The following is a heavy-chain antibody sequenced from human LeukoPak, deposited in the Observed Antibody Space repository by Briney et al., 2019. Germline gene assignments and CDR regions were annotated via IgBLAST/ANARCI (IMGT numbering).Heavy chain of an antibody. Sequence: ASVKVSCKASGYTFTSYDINWVRQATGQGLEWMGWMNPNSGNTGYAQKFRGRVTMTRNTSISTAYMELSSLRSEDTAVYYCARADPSRYCSSTSCYDIDYWGQGTLVTVSS. V-gene: IGHV1-8*01. CDR2: MNPNSGNT. CDR1: GYTFTSYD. J-gene: IGHJ4*02. D-gene: IGHD2-2*01. CDR3: ARADPSRYCSSTSCYDIDY.